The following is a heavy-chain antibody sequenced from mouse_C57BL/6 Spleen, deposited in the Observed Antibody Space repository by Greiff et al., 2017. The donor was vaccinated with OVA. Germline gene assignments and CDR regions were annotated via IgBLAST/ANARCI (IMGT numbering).Heavy chain of an antibody. CDR1: GFSLTSYA. D-gene: IGHD2-4*01. J-gene: IGHJ2*01. CDR2: IWTGGGT. CDR3: ARKGRDYDGGYYFDY. Sequence: VQVVESGPGLVAPSQSLSITCTVSGFSLTSYALSWVRQPPGKGLEWLGVIWTGGGTNYNSALKSRLSISKDYSKSQVFLKMNSLQTDDTDRYYCARKGRDYDGGYYFDYWGQGTTLTVSS. V-gene: IGHV2-9-1*01.